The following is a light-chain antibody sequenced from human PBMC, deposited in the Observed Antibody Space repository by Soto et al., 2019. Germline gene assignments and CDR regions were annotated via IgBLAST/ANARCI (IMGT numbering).Light chain of an antibody. J-gene: IGKJ5*01. Sequence: EIVLTQSPAPLSVFPGERSTLSCRASQSVSSYLAWYQQKPGQAPRLLIYDASNRATGIPARFSGSGSGTDFTLTISSLEPEDFALYYCQQRSNWPITFGQGTRLEVK. CDR1: QSVSSY. CDR2: DAS. CDR3: QQRSNWPIT. V-gene: IGKV3-11*01.